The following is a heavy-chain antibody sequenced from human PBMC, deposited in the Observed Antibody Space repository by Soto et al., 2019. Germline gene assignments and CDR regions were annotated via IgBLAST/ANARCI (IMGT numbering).Heavy chain of an antibody. Sequence: SETLSLTCTVSGGSISSYYWSWIRQPPGKGLEWIGYIYYSGSTNYNPSLKSRVTISVDTSKNQFSLKLSSVTAADTAVYYCARSVMTGYYKGGQEDYYYYGMDVWGHGTTVTVSS. CDR3: ARSVMTGYYKGGQEDYYYYGMDV. V-gene: IGHV4-59*01. CDR2: IYYSGST. J-gene: IGHJ6*02. D-gene: IGHD3-9*01. CDR1: GGSISSYY.